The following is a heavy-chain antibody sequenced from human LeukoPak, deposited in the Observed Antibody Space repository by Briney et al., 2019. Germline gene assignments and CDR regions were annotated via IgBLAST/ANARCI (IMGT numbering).Heavy chain of an antibody. J-gene: IGHJ4*02. CDR3: AKEMILGYCSSTSCYADQDFDY. V-gene: IGHV3-23*01. Sequence: GGSLRLSCAASGFTFSSYAMSWVRQAPGKGLEWVSAISGSGGSTYYADSVKGRFTISRDNSKNTLYLQMNSLRAEDTAVYYCAKEMILGYCSSTSCYADQDFDYWGQGTLVTVSS. CDR1: GFTFSSYA. D-gene: IGHD2-2*01. CDR2: ISGSGGST.